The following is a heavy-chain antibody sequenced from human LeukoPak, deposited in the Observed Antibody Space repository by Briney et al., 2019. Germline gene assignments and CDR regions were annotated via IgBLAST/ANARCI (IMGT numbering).Heavy chain of an antibody. J-gene: IGHJ3*02. CDR1: GGTFSSYA. Sequence: ASVKVSCKASGGTFSSYAISWVRQAPGQGLEWMGWISAYNGNTNYAQKLQGRVTMTTDTSTSTAYMELRSLRSDDTAVYYCARGITMVRGADDAFDIWGQGTMVTVSS. V-gene: IGHV1-18*01. D-gene: IGHD3-10*01. CDR2: ISAYNGNT. CDR3: ARGITMVRGADDAFDI.